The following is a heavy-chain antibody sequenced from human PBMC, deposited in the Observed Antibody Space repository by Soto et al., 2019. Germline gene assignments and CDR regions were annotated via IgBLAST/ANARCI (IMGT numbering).Heavy chain of an antibody. J-gene: IGHJ6*03. CDR3: ARQEVAVAGAPLYYYMDV. V-gene: IGHV5-10-1*01. D-gene: IGHD6-19*01. Sequence: GESLKISCKGSGYSFTSYWISWVRQMPGKGLEWMGRIDPSDSYTNYSPSFQGHVTISADKSISTAYLQWSSLKASDTAMYDCARQEVAVAGAPLYYYMDVWGKGTTVTVSS. CDR1: GYSFTSYW. CDR2: IDPSDSYT.